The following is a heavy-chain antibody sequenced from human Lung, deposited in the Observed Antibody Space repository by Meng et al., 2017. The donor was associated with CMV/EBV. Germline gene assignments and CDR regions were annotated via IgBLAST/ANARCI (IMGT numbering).Heavy chain of an antibody. Sequence: QLVQSGPEVKKPGASGKVSCKASGYTFTGYYMHWVRQAPGQGLEWMGWINPNSGGTNYAQKFQGWATMTRDTSISTAYMELSRLRSDDTAVYYCARDWEGSWAVFDYWGQGTLVTVSS. V-gene: IGHV1-2*04. CDR2: INPNSGGT. J-gene: IGHJ4*02. CDR3: ARDWEGSWAVFDY. CDR1: GYTFTGYY. D-gene: IGHD6-13*01.